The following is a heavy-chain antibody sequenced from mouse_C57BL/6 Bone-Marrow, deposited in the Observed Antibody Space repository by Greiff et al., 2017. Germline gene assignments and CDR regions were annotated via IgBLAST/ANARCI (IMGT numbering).Heavy chain of an antibody. CDR3: ARRGGKTTVVPYDFDY. CDR2: IYPGGGYT. V-gene: IGHV1-63*01. Sequence: QVQLQQSGAELVRPGTSVKMSCKASGYTFTNYWIGWAKQRPGHGLEWIGDIYPGGGYTNYNEKFKGKATLTADKSSSTAYMQFSSLTSEDSAIYYCARRGGKTTVVPYDFDYWGQGTTLTVSS. J-gene: IGHJ2*01. CDR1: GYTFTNYW. D-gene: IGHD1-1*01.